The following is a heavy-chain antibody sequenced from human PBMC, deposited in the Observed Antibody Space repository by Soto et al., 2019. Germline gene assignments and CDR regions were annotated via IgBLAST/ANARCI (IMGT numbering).Heavy chain of an antibody. J-gene: IGHJ6*03. CDR3: AKGTTTHFYYMDV. D-gene: IGHD4-17*01. V-gene: IGHV3-23*01. CDR1: GFTFSSYA. Sequence: GGSLRLSCAASGFTFSSYAMNWVRQAPGKGLEWVSAINDNGGRTYYADSVKGRFTISRDNTKNTLYLQMNSLRAEDTAVYSCAKGTTTHFYYMDVWGKGTTVTVSS. CDR2: INDNGGRT.